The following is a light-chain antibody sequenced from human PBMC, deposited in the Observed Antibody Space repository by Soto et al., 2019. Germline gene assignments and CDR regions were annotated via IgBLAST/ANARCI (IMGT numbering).Light chain of an antibody. CDR2: GAS. V-gene: IGKV3-20*01. CDR3: QQYGSSRT. J-gene: IGKJ1*01. CDR1: QFVSSR. Sequence: DIVVTQSPATLSASPGERVTLSCRASQFVSSRLAWYQRRPGQAPRLLIYGASSRATGIPDRFSGSGSGTDFTLTISRLEPEDFAVYYCQQYGSSRTFGQGTKVDIK.